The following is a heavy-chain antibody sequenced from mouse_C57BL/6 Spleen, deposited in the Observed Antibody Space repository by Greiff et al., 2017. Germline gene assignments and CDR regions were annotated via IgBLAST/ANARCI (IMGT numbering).Heavy chain of an antibody. CDR1: GYSFTGYY. D-gene: IGHD1-1*01. CDR2: INPSTGGT. J-gene: IGHJ4*01. V-gene: IGHV1-42*01. CDR3: ARGSHYYGSSYDAMDY. Sequence: VHVQQSGPELVKPGASVKISCKASGYSFTGYYMNWVKQSPEKSLEWIGEINPSTGGTTYNQKFKAKATLTVDKSSSTSYMQLKSLTSEDSAVYYGARGSHYYGSSYDAMDYWGQGTSVTVSS.